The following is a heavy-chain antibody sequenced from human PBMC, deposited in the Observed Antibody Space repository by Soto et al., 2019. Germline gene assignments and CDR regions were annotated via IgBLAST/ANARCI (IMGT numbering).Heavy chain of an antibody. Sequence: PGGSLRLSCAASGFTFSSYGMHWVRQAPGKGLEWVTGILYDGSDKYYADSVKGRFTISRESSKNTLYLQMNSLRTEDSAVYYCAKAGGGFGDFVHHWGQGTPVTVSS. CDR3: AKAGGGFGDFVHH. V-gene: IGHV3-30*18. J-gene: IGHJ4*02. D-gene: IGHD3-10*01. CDR2: ILYDGSDK. CDR1: GFTFSSYG.